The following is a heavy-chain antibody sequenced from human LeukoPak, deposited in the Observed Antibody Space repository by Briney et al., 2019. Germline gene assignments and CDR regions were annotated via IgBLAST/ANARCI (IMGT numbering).Heavy chain of an antibody. V-gene: IGHV3-23*01. CDR2: ISGSGGST. CDR1: GFTFSSYE. Sequence: GGSLRLSCAASGFTFSSYEMNWVRQAPGKGLEWVSAISGSGGSTYYADSVKGRFTISRDNSKNTLYLQMNSLRAEDTAVYYCAKDRWSSTSMRWFDPWGQGTLVTVSS. D-gene: IGHD2-2*01. CDR3: AKDRWSSTSMRWFDP. J-gene: IGHJ5*02.